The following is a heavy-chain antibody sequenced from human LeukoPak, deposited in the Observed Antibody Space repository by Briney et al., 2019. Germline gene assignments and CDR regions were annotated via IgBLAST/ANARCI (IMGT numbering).Heavy chain of an antibody. CDR1: GGSISSSSYY. CDR3: ARHGRYQENWFDP. Sequence: SETLSLTCTVSGGSISSSSYYWGWIRQPPGKGLEWIGSIYYSGSTYYNPSLKSRVTISVDTSKNQFSLKLSSVTAADTAAYYCARHGRYQENWFDPWGQGTLVTVSS. D-gene: IGHD1-1*01. V-gene: IGHV4-39*01. J-gene: IGHJ5*02. CDR2: IYYSGST.